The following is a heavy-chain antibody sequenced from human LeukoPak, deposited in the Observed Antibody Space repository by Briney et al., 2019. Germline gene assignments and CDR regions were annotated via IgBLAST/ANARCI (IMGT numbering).Heavy chain of an antibody. J-gene: IGHJ6*03. CDR3: ARGIRGYYYYMDV. Sequence: SETPSLTCTVSGGSISSYYWSWIRQPPGRGLEWIGYIYYSESANYNPSLKSRVTISVDTSKNQFSLKLSSVTAADTAVYYCARGIRGYYYYMDVWGKGTTVTVSS. CDR1: GGSISSYY. V-gene: IGHV4-59*12. D-gene: IGHD5-18*01. CDR2: IYYSESA.